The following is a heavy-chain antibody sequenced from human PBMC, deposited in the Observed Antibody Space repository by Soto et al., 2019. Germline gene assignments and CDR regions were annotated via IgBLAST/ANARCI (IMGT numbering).Heavy chain of an antibody. CDR2: MNPNSGNT. J-gene: IGHJ5*02. V-gene: IGHV1-8*01. CDR1: GYTFTSYD. D-gene: IGHD6-19*01. Sequence: QVQLVQSGAEVKKPGASVKVSCKASGYTFTSYDINWVRQATGQGLEWMGWMNPNSGNTGYAEKFQGRVTMTRNTSISTAYMELSSLRSDDTAVYYCARRRRSGWYDPGWFDPWCQGTLVTVAS. CDR3: ARRRRSGWYDPGWFDP.